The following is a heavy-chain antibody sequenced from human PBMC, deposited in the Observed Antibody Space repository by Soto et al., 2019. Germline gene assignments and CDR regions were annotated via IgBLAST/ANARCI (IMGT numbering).Heavy chain of an antibody. J-gene: IGHJ6*02. Sequence: ASVKVSCTASGGTFSSYAISWVRQAPGQGLEWMGGIIPIFGTANYAQKFQGRVTITADESTSTAYMELSSLRSEDTAVYYCAREVVYSYGYVESYYYYGMDVWGQGTTVTVSS. CDR2: IIPIFGTA. CDR3: AREVVYSYGYVESYYYYGMDV. V-gene: IGHV1-69*13. CDR1: GGTFSSYA. D-gene: IGHD5-18*01.